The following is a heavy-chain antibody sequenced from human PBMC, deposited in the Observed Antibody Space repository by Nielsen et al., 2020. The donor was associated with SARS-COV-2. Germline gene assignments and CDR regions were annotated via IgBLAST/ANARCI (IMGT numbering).Heavy chain of an antibody. V-gene: IGHV4-34*01. CDR2: INHSGST. CDR3: ARDKGVVGVAATYYYYYGMDV. Sequence: WIRQPPGTGLEWLGEINHSGSTNYNPSLKSRVTISVDTSKNQFSLKLSSVTAADTAVYYCARDKGVVGVAATYYYYYGMDVWGQGTTVTVSS. D-gene: IGHD2-15*01. J-gene: IGHJ6*02.